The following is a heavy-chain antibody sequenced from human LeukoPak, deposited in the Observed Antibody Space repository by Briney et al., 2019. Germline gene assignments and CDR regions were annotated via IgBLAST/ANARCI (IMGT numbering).Heavy chain of an antibody. CDR3: AAQGLATPRAYFHH. J-gene: IGHJ1*01. Sequence: SETLSLTFTVSGGSISSYYWSWIRQPPGKGLEWIGYIYYSGSTNYNPSLKSRVTISVDTSKNQFSLKLNSVTAADTAVYYCAAQGLATPRAYFHHWGQGTLVTVSS. V-gene: IGHV4-59*01. D-gene: IGHD5-24*01. CDR1: GGSISSYY. CDR2: IYYSGST.